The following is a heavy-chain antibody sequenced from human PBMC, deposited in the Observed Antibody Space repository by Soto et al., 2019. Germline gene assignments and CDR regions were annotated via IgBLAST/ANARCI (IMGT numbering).Heavy chain of an antibody. Sequence: EVQLVESGGGLVQPGRSLRLSCAASGFNFDDYAMNWVRQAPGKGLEWVSGISWNGAYIGYADSVKGRFTISRDNAKNSRTRQMNSLRPEDTALYYCTRDIFRTITTIDYWGQGTLVTVSS. CDR3: TRDIFRTITTIDY. J-gene: IGHJ4*02. V-gene: IGHV3-9*01. CDR1: GFNFDDYA. D-gene: IGHD1-1*01. CDR2: ISWNGAYI.